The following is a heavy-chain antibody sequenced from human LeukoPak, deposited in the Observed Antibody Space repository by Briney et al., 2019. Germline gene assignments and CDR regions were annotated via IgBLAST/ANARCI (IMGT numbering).Heavy chain of an antibody. CDR3: ATEPGSSGWYLH. V-gene: IGHV3-53*01. CDR1: GFTVTCNY. J-gene: IGHJ4*02. Sequence: GWSLRLSCAASGFTVTCNYMSLVRQAPGKGLEWVSVIYSSGSTYYADPVKGGFTISSDNSKNTLYLQMNSLRAEDTAVYYCATEPGSSGWYLHWGQGTLVTVSS. D-gene: IGHD6-19*01. CDR2: IYSSGST.